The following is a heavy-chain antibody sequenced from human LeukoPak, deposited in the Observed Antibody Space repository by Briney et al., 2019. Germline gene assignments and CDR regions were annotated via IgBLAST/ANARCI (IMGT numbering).Heavy chain of an antibody. CDR2: IRYDGSNK. J-gene: IGHJ4*02. CDR3: AKDRAVAGTGFDY. CDR1: GFTFSSYG. Sequence: QTGGSLRLSCAASGFTFSSYGMHWVRQAPGKGLEWVAFIRYDGSNKYYADSVKGRFTISRDNSKNTLCLQMNSLRAEDTAVYYCAKDRAVAGTGFDYWGQGTLVTVSS. V-gene: IGHV3-30*02. D-gene: IGHD6-19*01.